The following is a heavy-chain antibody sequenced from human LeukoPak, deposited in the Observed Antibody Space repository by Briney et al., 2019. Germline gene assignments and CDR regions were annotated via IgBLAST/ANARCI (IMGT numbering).Heavy chain of an antibody. J-gene: IGHJ4*02. CDR3: ARAINWNLYY. CDR2: MSPSSGNT. D-gene: IGHD1-20*01. V-gene: IGHV1-8*01. CDR1: GYSFISYD. Sequence: ASVKVSCKASGYSFISYDFNWVRQATGQGLEWMGWMSPSSGNTGYAQKFQGRVTMTRDTSTSTAYMELNSLTSEDTAVYFCARAINWNLYYWGQGALVTVSS.